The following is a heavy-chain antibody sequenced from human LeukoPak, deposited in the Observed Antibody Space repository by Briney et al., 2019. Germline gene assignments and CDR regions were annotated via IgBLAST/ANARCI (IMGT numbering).Heavy chain of an antibody. V-gene: IGHV3-73*01. Sequence: TGGSLRLSCAASGFTFSGSAMHWVRQASGKGLEWVGRIRSKANSYATSYAASAKGRFTISRDDSKNTAYLQMNSLKTEDTAVYYCTSCGGDCYSGFDYWGQGTLVTVSS. J-gene: IGHJ4*02. CDR3: TSCGGDCYSGFDY. CDR1: GFTFSGSA. D-gene: IGHD2-21*02. CDR2: IRSKANSYAT.